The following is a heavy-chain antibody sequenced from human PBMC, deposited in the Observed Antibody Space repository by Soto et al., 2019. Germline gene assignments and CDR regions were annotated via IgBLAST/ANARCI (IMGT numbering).Heavy chain of an antibody. Sequence: PSETLSLTCTVSGGSISSSSYYWGWIRQPPGKGLEWIGSIYYSGSTYYNPSLKSRVTISVDTSKNQFSLKLSSVTAADTAVYYCARRHCSSTSCYHDYYMDVWGKGTMVTVSS. CDR1: GGSISSSSYY. CDR3: ARRHCSSTSCYHDYYMDV. CDR2: IYYSGST. D-gene: IGHD2-2*01. J-gene: IGHJ6*03. V-gene: IGHV4-39*01.